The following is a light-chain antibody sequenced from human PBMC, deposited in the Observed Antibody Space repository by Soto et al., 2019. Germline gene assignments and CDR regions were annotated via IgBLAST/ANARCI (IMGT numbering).Light chain of an antibody. J-gene: IGKJ1*01. Sequence: IQMTQSPSSLSASVGDRVTITCRASQTISTYLGWYQQKPGKAPNLLIYSASSLQSGVPSRFSGSGSGTDFTLTISSLQPEDFATYFCLQDYTSPLTFGQGTKVDIK. CDR1: QTISTY. V-gene: IGKV1-6*01. CDR3: LQDYTSPLT. CDR2: SAS.